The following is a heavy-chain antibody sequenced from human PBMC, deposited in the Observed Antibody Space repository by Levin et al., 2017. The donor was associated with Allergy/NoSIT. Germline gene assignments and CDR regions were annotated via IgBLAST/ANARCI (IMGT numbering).Heavy chain of an antibody. CDR3: AKDRDYGGSSGVFDY. V-gene: IGHV3-23*01. J-gene: IGHJ4*02. Sequence: HPGESLKISCAASGFTFSSYAMTWVRQAPGKGLEWVSAISGSGGSTYYADSVKGRFTVSRDNSKNTLFLQMNSLRAEDTAVYYCAKDRDYGGSSGVFDYWGQGTLVTVSS. CDR2: ISGSGGST. D-gene: IGHD4-23*01. CDR1: GFTFSSYA.